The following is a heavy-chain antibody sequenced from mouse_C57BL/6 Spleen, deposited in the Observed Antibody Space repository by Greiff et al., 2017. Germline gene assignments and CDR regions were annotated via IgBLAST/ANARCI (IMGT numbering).Heavy chain of an antibody. V-gene: IGHV5-17*01. CDR2: ISSGSSTI. CDR1: GFTFSDYG. J-gene: IGHJ4*01. Sequence: DVKLVESGGGLVKPGGSLKLSCAASGFTFSDYGMHWVRQAPEKGLEWVAYISSGSSTIYYADTVKGRFTLSRDNAKSTLFLQMTSLRSEDTAMYYCARSLYYAMDYWGQGTSVTVSS. CDR3: ARSLYYAMDY.